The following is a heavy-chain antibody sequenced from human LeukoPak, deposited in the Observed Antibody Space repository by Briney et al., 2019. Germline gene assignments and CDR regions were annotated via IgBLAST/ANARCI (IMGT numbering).Heavy chain of an antibody. CDR3: ARFAGWTIPAAIPYYYYYYMDV. Sequence: SETLSLTCTVSGGSISSYYWSWIRQPPGKGLEWIGYIYYSGSTNYNPSLKSRVTISVDTAKNQFSLKLSSVTAADTAVYYCARFAGWTIPAAIPYYYYYYMDVWGKGTTVTVSS. CDR2: IYYSGST. J-gene: IGHJ6*03. V-gene: IGHV4-59*01. CDR1: GGSISSYY. D-gene: IGHD2-2*02.